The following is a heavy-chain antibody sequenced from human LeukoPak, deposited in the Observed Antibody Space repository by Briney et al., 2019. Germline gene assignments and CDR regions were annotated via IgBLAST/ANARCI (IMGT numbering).Heavy chain of an antibody. D-gene: IGHD1-20*01. V-gene: IGHV4-4*09. CDR3: ASLNWNGPYIWFDP. Sequence: SETLPLTCSVSGDSVYSSYWSWLRQPPGKGLEWLGYIFISGSTKYNPSLKSRVSMSLDTSKNQFSLKLSAVTAADTAVYYCASLNWNGPYIWFDPWGPGTLITVSS. J-gene: IGHJ5*02. CDR1: GDSVYSSY. CDR2: IFISGST.